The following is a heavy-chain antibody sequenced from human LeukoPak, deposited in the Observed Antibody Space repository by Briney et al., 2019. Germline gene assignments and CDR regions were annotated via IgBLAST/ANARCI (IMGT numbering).Heavy chain of an antibody. D-gene: IGHD1-20*01. CDR1: GGTFSSYA. CDR2: IIPIFGIA. J-gene: IGHJ4*02. V-gene: IGHV1-69*04. CDR3: ARSDITGTTF. Sequence: ASVKVSCKASGGTFSSYAISWVRQAPGQGLEWMGRIIPIFGIASYAQKFQGRVTITADKSTSTAYMELSSLRSEDTAVYYCARSDITGTTFWGQGTLVTVSS.